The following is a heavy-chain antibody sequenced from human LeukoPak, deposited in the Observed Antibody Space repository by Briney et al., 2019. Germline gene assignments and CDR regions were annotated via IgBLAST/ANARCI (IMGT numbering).Heavy chain of an antibody. CDR1: GYTFTSYD. CDR3: ARDAYCSGGSCYSTAGPFDY. D-gene: IGHD2-15*01. V-gene: IGHV1-8*01. CDR2: VNPNSGNT. J-gene: IGHJ4*02. Sequence: ASVKVSCKASGYTFTSYDINWARQATGQGLEWMGWVNPNSGNTSYAQKFQGRVTMTRDMSTSTVYMELSSLRSEDTAVYYCARDAYCSGGSCYSTAGPFDYWGQGTLVTVSS.